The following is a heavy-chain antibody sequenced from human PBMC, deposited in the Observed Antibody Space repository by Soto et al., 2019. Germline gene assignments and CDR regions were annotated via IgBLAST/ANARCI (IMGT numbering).Heavy chain of an antibody. Sequence: SETLSLTCTVSGGSISSYYWSWIRQPPGKGLEWIGYIYYSGSTNYNPSLKSRVTISVDTSKNQFSLKLSSVTAADTAVYYCARQEASSSWYGSLGFDYWGQGTLVTVSS. J-gene: IGHJ4*02. CDR3: ARQEASSSWYGSLGFDY. CDR2: IYYSGST. CDR1: GGSISSYY. D-gene: IGHD6-13*01. V-gene: IGHV4-59*08.